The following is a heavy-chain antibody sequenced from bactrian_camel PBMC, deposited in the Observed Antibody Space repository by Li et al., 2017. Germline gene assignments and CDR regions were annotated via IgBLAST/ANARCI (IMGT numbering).Heavy chain of an antibody. J-gene: IGHJ6*01. CDR3: VKEYYSGGYNWGPVFGY. V-gene: IGHV3S40*01. D-gene: IGHD2*01. CDR1: GFTFSNYG. Sequence: VQLVESGGGLVQAGGSLRLSCAASGFTFSNYGMNWIRQAPGKELEWVAEINRGSDRIWYANSVKGRATISRDNAKNTVYLQLNSLKSEDTGMYYCVKEYYSGGYNWGPVFGYWGQGTQVTVS. CDR2: INRGSDRI.